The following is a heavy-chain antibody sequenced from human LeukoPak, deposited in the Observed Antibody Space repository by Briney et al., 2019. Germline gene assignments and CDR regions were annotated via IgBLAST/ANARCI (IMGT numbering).Heavy chain of an antibody. CDR1: GGSISTSSYY. Sequence: SETLSLTCTVSGGSISTSSYYWGWVRQPPGKGLEWIGNIFYSGSTYYSPSLKSRVTISLDTSRNQFSLKLSSVTAADTAVYYCARDGTSRYYYDSSGYYLAEYFQHWGQGTLVTVSS. D-gene: IGHD3-22*01. CDR3: ARDGTSRYYYDSSGYYLAEYFQH. V-gene: IGHV4-39*07. CDR2: IFYSGST. J-gene: IGHJ1*01.